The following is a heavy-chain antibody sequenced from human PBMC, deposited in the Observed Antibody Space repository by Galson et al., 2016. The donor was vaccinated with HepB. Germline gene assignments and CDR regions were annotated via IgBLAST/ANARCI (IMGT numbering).Heavy chain of an antibody. CDR3: ARHDYEGGFDS. D-gene: IGHD5-12*01. CDR1: GYSFTDYW. V-gene: IGHV5-10-1*01. J-gene: IGHJ4*02. CDR2: IHLLDSYP. Sequence: QSGAEVKKPGESLTLSCKGSGYSFTDYWISWVRQMPGKGLEWMGRIHLLDSYPNYSPSLRGHISISADESVTTVYLHWSSLKAADTALYYCARHDYEGGFDSWGQGTLVTVS.